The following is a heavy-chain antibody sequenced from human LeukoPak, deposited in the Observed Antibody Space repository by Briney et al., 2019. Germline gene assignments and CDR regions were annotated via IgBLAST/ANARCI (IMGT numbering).Heavy chain of an antibody. D-gene: IGHD5-24*01. V-gene: IGHV1-69*04. J-gene: IGHJ5*02. Sequence: GASVKVSCKASGGTFSSYAISWVRQAPGQGLEWMGRIIPILGIANYAQKFQGRVTITADKSTSTAYMELSSLRSEDTAVYYCARDRARDGYNQTSWGQGTLVTVSS. CDR2: IIPILGIA. CDR3: ARDRARDGYNQTS. CDR1: GGTFSSYA.